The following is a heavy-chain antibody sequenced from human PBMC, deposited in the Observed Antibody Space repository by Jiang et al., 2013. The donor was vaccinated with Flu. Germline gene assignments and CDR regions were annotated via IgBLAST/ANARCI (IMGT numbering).Heavy chain of an antibody. D-gene: IGHD3-16*01. CDR1: GFTFSSYG. Sequence: QLLESGGGVVQPGRSLRLSCAASGFTFSSYGMHWVRQAPGKGLEWVAVIWYDGSNKYYADSVKGRFTISRDNSKNTLYLQMNSLRAEDTAVYYCARDPWGVYAFDIWGQGTMVTVSS. J-gene: IGHJ3*02. CDR3: ARDPWGVYAFDI. V-gene: IGHV3-33*01. CDR2: IWYDGSNK.